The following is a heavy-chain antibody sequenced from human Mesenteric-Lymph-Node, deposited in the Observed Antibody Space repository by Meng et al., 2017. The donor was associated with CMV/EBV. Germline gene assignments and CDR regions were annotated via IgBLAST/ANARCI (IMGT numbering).Heavy chain of an antibody. CDR1: GFTFSSYE. V-gene: IGHV3-48*03. Sequence: GGSLRLSCAASGFTFSSYEMNWVRQAPGKGLEWVSYISSSGSTIYYADSVKGRFTISRDNAKNSLYLQMNSLRAEDTAVYYCARDVYCSSTSCYSFDYWGQGTLVTVSS. J-gene: IGHJ4*02. D-gene: IGHD2-2*01. CDR2: ISSSGSTI. CDR3: ARDVYCSSTSCYSFDY.